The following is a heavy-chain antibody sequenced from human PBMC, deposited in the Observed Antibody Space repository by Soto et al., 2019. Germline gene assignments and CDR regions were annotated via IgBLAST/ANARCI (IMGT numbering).Heavy chain of an antibody. Sequence: QVQLVQSGAEVKKPGASVKVSCKASGYTFTSYGISWVRQAPGQGLEWMGWISAYNGNTNYAQKVQGRVTMTTDTSTSTASMELRSLTSDDKAVYYCARVWLGIEAAGDYYYGMDVWGQGTMVTVSS. D-gene: IGHD6-13*01. CDR1: GYTFTSYG. J-gene: IGHJ6*02. V-gene: IGHV1-18*01. CDR2: ISAYNGNT. CDR3: ARVWLGIEAAGDYYYGMDV.